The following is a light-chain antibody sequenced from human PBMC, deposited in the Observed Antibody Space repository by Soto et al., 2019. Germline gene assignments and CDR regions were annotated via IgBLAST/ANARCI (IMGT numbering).Light chain of an antibody. V-gene: IGKV1-27*01. J-gene: IGKJ3*01. CDR1: QGIGNY. Sequence: DIQMTQSPSSLSASVGDRVTITCRASQGIGNYLARYQQKPGNVPKLLIYAAATLQSGVPSRFSGSGSGTDFTLTISSLQPEDVATYYCQKYNSAPLATFGPGTKVDIK. CDR2: AAA. CDR3: QKYNSAPLAT.